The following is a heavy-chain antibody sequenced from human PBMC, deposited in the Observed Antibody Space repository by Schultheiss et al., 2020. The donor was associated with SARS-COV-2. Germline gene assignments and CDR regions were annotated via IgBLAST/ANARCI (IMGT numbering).Heavy chain of an antibody. CDR2: ISSSGSTI. D-gene: IGHD2-15*01. J-gene: IGHJ4*02. V-gene: IGHV3-48*03. CDR3: ANGGVTTLSRRTLEF. CDR1: GFTFSTYE. Sequence: GGSLRLSCAASGFTFSTYEMNWVRQAPGKGLEWVSYISSSGSTIYYADSVKGRFTISRDKTKNTVSLQMSILRADDTAVYYCANGGVTTLSRRTLEFWGQGTLVTVSS.